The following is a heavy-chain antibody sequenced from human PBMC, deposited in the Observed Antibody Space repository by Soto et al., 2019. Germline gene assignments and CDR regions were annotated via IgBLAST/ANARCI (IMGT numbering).Heavy chain of an antibody. Sequence: QLQLQESGPGLVKPSETLSLTCTVSGGSISSSSYYWGWIRQPPGKGLEWIGSIYYSGSTYYNPSRKTRVAIPVATSKNQFSLKLSSVTAADTAVYYCAGRGALDYYAYGAVEIWGQGTMVTVSS. CDR2: IYYSGST. V-gene: IGHV4-39*01. CDR1: GGSISSSSYY. CDR3: AGRGALDYYAYGAVEI. J-gene: IGHJ3*02. D-gene: IGHD3-10*01.